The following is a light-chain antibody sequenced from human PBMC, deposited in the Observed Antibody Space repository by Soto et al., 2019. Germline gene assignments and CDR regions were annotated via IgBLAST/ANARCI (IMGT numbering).Light chain of an antibody. CDR2: GAS. CDR3: QLYGTSTWT. J-gene: IGKJ1*01. Sequence: DIVLTQSPGPLSLSPGERATLSCGASQSVRSSYLAWYQQKPGQAPRLLMYGASSRATGIPDRFSGSGSGTDFTLTISRLEPEEFAVYYCQLYGTSTWTFGQGTKVEIK. CDR1: QSVRSSY. V-gene: IGKV3-20*01.